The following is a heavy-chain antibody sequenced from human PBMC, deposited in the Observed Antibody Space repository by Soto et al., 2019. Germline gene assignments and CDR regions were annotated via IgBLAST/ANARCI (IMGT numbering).Heavy chain of an antibody. CDR3: ARGYSYV. V-gene: IGHV3-23*01. Sequence: PGGSMRLSCAASGFTFSSYPMNWVRQAPGEGLEWVSSISSSGGTTYYADSVKGRFTISRDNSKNKVYLQMNSLRAEDTALYYCARGYSYVWGRGTLVTAPQ. J-gene: IGHJ4*02. CDR1: GFTFSSYP. D-gene: IGHD5-18*01. CDR2: ISSSGGTT.